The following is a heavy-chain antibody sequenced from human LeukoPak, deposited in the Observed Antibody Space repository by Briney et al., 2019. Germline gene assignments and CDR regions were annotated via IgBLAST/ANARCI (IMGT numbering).Heavy chain of an antibody. D-gene: IGHD6-6*01. Sequence: SETLSLTCTVSGGSISSSSYYWGWIRQPPGQGLEWIGSIYYSGSTYYNPSLKSRVTISVDTSKNQFSLKLSSVTAADTAVYYCARGVGGYPLSSIAARPLNFDYWGQGTLVTVSS. CDR3: ARGVGGYPLSSIAARPLNFDY. V-gene: IGHV4-39*07. J-gene: IGHJ4*02. CDR2: IYYSGST. CDR1: GGSISSSSYY.